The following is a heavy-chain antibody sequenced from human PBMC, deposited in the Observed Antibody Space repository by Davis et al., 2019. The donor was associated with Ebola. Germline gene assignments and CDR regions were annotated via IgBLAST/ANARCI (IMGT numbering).Heavy chain of an antibody. CDR1: GFTFSSYG. V-gene: IGHV3-33*01. Sequence: GESLKISCAASGFTFSSYGMHWVRQAPGKGLEWVAVIWYDGSNKYYADSVKGRFTISRDNSKNTLYLQMNSLRAEDTAVYYCARDGGYCSTTNCSGYYYGLDVWGQGTTVTVSS. CDR3: ARDGGYCSTTNCSGYYYGLDV. J-gene: IGHJ6*02. D-gene: IGHD2-2*01. CDR2: IWYDGSNK.